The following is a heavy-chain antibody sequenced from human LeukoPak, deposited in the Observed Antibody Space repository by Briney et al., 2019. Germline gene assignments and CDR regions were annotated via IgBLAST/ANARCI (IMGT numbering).Heavy chain of an antibody. Sequence: GGSLRLSCAASGFTFSSYAMDWVRQAPGKGLEWVAFISYDGSNKYYADSVKGRFTISRDNSKNTLYLQMNSLRAEDTAVYYCARDHLVSSGATSGLYWGQGTLVTVSS. CDR3: ARDHLVSSGATSGLY. V-gene: IGHV3-30-3*01. J-gene: IGHJ4*02. CDR2: ISYDGSNK. D-gene: IGHD1-26*01. CDR1: GFTFSSYA.